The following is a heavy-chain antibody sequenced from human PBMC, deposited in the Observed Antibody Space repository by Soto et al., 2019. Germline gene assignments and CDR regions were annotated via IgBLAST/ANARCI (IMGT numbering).Heavy chain of an antibody. D-gene: IGHD6-13*01. J-gene: IGHJ4*02. CDR1: GGSFSGYY. CDR2: ISHSGST. V-gene: IGHV4-34*01. Sequence: PSETLSLTCAVYGGSFSGYYCSWVRQPPGKGLGWIGEISHSGSTNYNRSLESRVTISVDTSKNQLFLKVSSLTAADTAVYYCVRALAAVQEWGQGTPVTVSS. CDR3: VRALAAVQE.